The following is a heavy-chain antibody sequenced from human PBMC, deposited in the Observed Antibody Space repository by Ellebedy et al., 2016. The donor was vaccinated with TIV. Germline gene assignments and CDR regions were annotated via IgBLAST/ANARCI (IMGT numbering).Heavy chain of an antibody. Sequence: PGGSLRLSCAASGFTFSSYAMHWVRQAPGKGLQWVAIISYDVSEKYYAGSVQGRFTISRDNSKNTLYLQMNSLKAEDTAVYYCAKRGYSYGYLFDYWGQGTLVTVSS. CDR3: AKRGYSYGYLFDY. D-gene: IGHD5-18*01. CDR2: ISYDVSEK. J-gene: IGHJ4*02. CDR1: GFTFSSYA. V-gene: IGHV3-30*01.